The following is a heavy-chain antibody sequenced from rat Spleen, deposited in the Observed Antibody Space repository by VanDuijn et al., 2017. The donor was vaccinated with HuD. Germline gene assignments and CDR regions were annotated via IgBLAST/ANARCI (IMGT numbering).Heavy chain of an antibody. D-gene: IGHD1-12*03. CDR1: GFSLTSYN. V-gene: IGHV2-41*01. Sequence: QVQLKESGPGLVQPSQTLSLTCTVAGFSLTSYNVHWVRQPPGKGLEWMGVIWNTGGTRYNSALKSRLSISKDTSKSQVFLRMDSLQTDDTAIYFCSCDGYYWGQGVMVTVSS. CDR3: SCDGYY. J-gene: IGHJ2*01. CDR2: IWNTGGT.